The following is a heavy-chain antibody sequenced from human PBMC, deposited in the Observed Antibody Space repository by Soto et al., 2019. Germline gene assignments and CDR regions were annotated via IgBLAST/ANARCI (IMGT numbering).Heavy chain of an antibody. Sequence: QVQLVQSGAEVKKPGSSVKVSCKASGGTFSSYAISWVRQAPGQGLEWMGGIIPIFGTANYAQKFQGRVTITADEYTSTAYMGLSSLRSEDTAVYYCARDRMWQWLGYFQHWGQGTLVTVSS. CDR2: IIPIFGTA. D-gene: IGHD6-19*01. V-gene: IGHV1-69*12. CDR1: GGTFSSYA. CDR3: ARDRMWQWLGYFQH. J-gene: IGHJ1*01.